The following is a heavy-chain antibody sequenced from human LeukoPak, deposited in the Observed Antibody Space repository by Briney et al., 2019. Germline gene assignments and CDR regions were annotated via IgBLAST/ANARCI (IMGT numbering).Heavy chain of an antibody. Sequence: ASETLSLTCTVSGGSISSSSYYWGWIRQPPGKGLEWIGSIYYSGSTYYNPSLKSRVTISVDTSKKLFSLRLTSVTAADTAVYYCARHSLSVAAPFKYWGQGTLVTVSS. CDR3: ARHSLSVAAPFKY. CDR1: GGSISSSSYY. D-gene: IGHD6-19*01. CDR2: IYYSGST. V-gene: IGHV4-39*01. J-gene: IGHJ4*02.